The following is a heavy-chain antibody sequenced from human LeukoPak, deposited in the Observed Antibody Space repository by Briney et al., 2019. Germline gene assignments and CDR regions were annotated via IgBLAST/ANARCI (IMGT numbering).Heavy chain of an antibody. CDR1: GFNFNAYA. J-gene: IGHJ4*02. CDR2: IKSKTDGGTT. D-gene: IGHD3-22*01. Sequence: GGSLRLSCAASGFNFNAYAMHWVRQAPGKGLEWVGRIKSKTDGGTTDYAAPVKGRFSISRDDSKNTLYLQMNSLKTEDTAVYYCTTLPTVVIVDRGPIPFDFWGQGTLVTVSS. CDR3: TTLPTVVIVDRGPIPFDF. V-gene: IGHV3-15*01.